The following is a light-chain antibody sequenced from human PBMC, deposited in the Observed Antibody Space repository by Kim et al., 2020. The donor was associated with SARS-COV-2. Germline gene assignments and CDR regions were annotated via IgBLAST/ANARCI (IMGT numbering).Light chain of an antibody. Sequence: DIQMTQSPSAMSASVGDRVTITCRASQGIRNYLAWFQQKPGKVPKRLIYGASNSQSGVPSRFSGSGSGTEFTLTISSLQPEDFATYYCLHHSSYPLTFGGGTKVDIK. CDR3: LHHSSYPLT. CDR2: GAS. V-gene: IGKV1-17*03. J-gene: IGKJ4*01. CDR1: QGIRNY.